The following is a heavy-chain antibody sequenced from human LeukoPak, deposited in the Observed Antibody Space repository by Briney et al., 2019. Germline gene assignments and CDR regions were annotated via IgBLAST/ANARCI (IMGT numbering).Heavy chain of an antibody. CDR2: IKSDGSST. CDR1: GFTFSSYW. V-gene: IGHV3-74*01. CDR3: ARVSKPGWFDYYYMDV. Sequence: GGSLRLSCADSGFTFSSYWMHWVHQAPGKGLVWVSRIKSDGSSTSYAESVKGRFTVSRDNSKNTLYLQMDNLRFEDTAVYYCARVSKPGWFDYYYMDVWGKGTTVIVSS. D-gene: IGHD3-10*01. J-gene: IGHJ6*03.